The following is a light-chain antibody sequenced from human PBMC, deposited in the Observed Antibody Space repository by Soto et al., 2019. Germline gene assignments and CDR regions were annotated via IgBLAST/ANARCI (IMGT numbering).Light chain of an antibody. CDR3: QVYNSWPPDL. J-gene: IGKJ2*01. CDR1: QSVSSD. CDR2: GAS. Sequence: EIVITQSPATLSVSPGERATLSCRASQSVSSDLAWYQQKPGQAPRLLIYGASTRATGIPARFGGSGSGTEFTLTISSLQSEDFAVYYCQVYNSWPPDLFWQGTKLEIK. V-gene: IGKV3-15*01.